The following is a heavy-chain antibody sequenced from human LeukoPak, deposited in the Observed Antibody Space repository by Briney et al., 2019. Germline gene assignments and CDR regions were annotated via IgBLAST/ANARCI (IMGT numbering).Heavy chain of an antibody. CDR3: ARGRGSWWDL. Sequence: GGSLRLSCAASGFTFSDYYMSWIRQAPGKGLQWLSYISSGGVTTYYADSVKGRFTISRDSAKNSLYLQMNSLGAEDTAVYYCARGRGSWWDLWGQGTLVTVSS. J-gene: IGHJ4*02. D-gene: IGHD6-13*01. CDR1: GFTFSDYY. V-gene: IGHV3-11*01. CDR2: ISSGGVTT.